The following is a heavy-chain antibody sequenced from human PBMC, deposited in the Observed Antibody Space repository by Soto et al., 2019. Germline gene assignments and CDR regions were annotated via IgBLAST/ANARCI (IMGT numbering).Heavy chain of an antibody. D-gene: IGHD6-13*01. CDR3: ARVGIAAAGTPYYYMDV. V-gene: IGHV3-21*01. CDR2: ISSSIIYI. J-gene: IGHJ6*03. CDR1: GFTFSSYS. Sequence: GGSLRLSCAASGFTFSSYSMNWVRQAPEKGLEWVSSISSSIIYIYYADSVKGRFTISRDNAKNSLYLQMNSLRAEDTAVYYCARVGIAAAGTPYYYMDVWGKGTTVTVSS.